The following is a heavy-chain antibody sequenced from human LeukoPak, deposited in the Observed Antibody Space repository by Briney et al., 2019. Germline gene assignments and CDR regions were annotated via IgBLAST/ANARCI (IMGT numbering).Heavy chain of an antibody. CDR3: ASSVNTSTMIVILGY. CDR2: IYYSGCT. J-gene: IGHJ4*02. D-gene: IGHD3-22*01. Sequence: PSETLSLTCTVSGGSISSYYWSWIRQPPGKGLEWIGYIYYSGCTNYNPSLKSRVTISVDTSKNQFSLKLSSVTAADTAVYYCASSVNTSTMIVILGYWGQGTLVTVSS. CDR1: GGSISSYY. V-gene: IGHV4-59*08.